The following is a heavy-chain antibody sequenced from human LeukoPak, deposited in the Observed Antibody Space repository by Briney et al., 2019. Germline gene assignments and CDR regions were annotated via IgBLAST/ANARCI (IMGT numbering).Heavy chain of an antibody. CDR3: ARAVVRGVGGFY. V-gene: IGHV1-46*01. CDR1: GYTFTTYY. J-gene: IGHJ4*02. CDR2: TNPSGGST. D-gene: IGHD3-10*01. Sequence: GASVKISCKASGYTFTTYYMHWVRQAPGQGLEWMGITNPSGGSTTYAQKFQGRVTMTRDTSTSTVYMELSSLRSEDTAVYYCARAVVRGVGGFYWGQGTLVTVSS.